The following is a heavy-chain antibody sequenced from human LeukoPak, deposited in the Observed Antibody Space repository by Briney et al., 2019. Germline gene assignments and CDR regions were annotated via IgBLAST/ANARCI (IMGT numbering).Heavy chain of an antibody. CDR3: ARPVKGDFWSGYAHYYYYGMDV. CDR1: GFTFSSYS. Sequence: GGSLRLSCAASGFTFSSYSMNWVRQAPGKGLEWVSSISSSSSYIYYADSVKGRFTISRDNAKNSLYLQMNSLRAEDTAVYYCARPVKGDFWSGYAHYYYYGMDVWGQGTTVTVSS. J-gene: IGHJ6*02. V-gene: IGHV3-21*01. CDR2: ISSSSSYI. D-gene: IGHD3-3*01.